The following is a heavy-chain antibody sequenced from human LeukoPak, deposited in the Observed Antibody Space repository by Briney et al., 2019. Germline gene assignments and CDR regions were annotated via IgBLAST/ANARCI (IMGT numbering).Heavy chain of an antibody. J-gene: IGHJ5*02. Sequence: ASVKVSCKASGYTFTSYGISWVRQAPGQGLEWMGWISAYNGNTNYAQKLQGRVTMTTDTSTSTAYMELRSLRSDDTAVYYCARSYDFWSGCYGNWFDPWGQGTLVTVSS. CDR1: GYTFTSYG. CDR2: ISAYNGNT. CDR3: ARSYDFWSGCYGNWFDP. D-gene: IGHD3-3*01. V-gene: IGHV1-18*01.